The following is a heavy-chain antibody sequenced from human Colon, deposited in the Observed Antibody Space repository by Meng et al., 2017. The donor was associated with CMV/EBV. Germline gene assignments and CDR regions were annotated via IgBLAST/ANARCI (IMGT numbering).Heavy chain of an antibody. J-gene: IGHJ6*02. CDR1: GFDFGSYA. V-gene: IGHV3-23*01. Sequence: GGSLRLSCAASGFDFGSYAMSWVRQAPGKGLEWVSDVSRRGETTYSADSVKGHFSVSRDNSKNMVFLQMTSLTAEDTAIYYCAKTIFDSVKSGLGVWGQGTTVTVSS. D-gene: IGHD3-3*01. CDR2: VSRRGETT. CDR3: AKTIFDSVKSGLGV.